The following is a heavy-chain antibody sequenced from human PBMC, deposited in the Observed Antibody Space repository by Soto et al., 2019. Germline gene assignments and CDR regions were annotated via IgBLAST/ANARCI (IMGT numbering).Heavy chain of an antibody. D-gene: IGHD3-10*01. CDR2: ISGFNGQT. J-gene: IGHJ4*02. V-gene: IGHV1-18*01. Sequence: ASVKVSCKASGNTFASHGFSWVRQAPGQGLEWMGWISGFNGQTNYALRFQGRVALTTDASTSTAYMELRSLRSDDTAVYFCARVDPRGVAVVRDYWGQGTLVTVSS. CDR1: GNTFASHG. CDR3: ARVDPRGVAVVRDY.